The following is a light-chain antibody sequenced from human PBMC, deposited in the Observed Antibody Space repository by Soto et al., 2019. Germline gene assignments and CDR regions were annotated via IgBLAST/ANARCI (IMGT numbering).Light chain of an antibody. J-gene: IGKJ4*01. V-gene: IGKV1-5*01. Sequence: DIQMTQSPSTLSASVGDRVTITCRASQSISSWLAWYQQKLGRAPRLLIYDASSLESGVPSRFSGSGYGTEFTLTISSLQPDDFASYYSQPYNTYASLTFGGGTKVEIK. CDR3: QPYNTYASLT. CDR2: DAS. CDR1: QSISSW.